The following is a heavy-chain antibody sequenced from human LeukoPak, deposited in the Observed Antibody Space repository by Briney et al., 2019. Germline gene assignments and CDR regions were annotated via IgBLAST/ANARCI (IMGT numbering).Heavy chain of an antibody. D-gene: IGHD6-19*01. CDR3: ARDRGQWLVLPFDP. J-gene: IGHJ5*02. CDR2: ISYDGSNK. V-gene: IGHV3-30-3*01. Sequence: GGSLRLSCAASGFVFSSYAMHWVRQAPGKGLEWVAVISYDGSNKYYADSVKGRFTISRDNSKNTLYLQMNSLRAEDTAVYYCARDRGQWLVLPFDPWGQGTLVTVSS. CDR1: GFVFSSYA.